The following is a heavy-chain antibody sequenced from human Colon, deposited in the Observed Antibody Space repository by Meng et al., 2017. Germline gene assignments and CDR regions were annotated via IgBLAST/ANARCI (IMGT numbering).Heavy chain of an antibody. CDR3: AREADYYDSSGYYLGTFDI. J-gene: IGHJ3*02. D-gene: IGHD3-22*01. V-gene: IGHV4-31*03. CDR1: GDSISSGGFY. CDR2: MYHSGST. Sequence: SETLSLTCTVSGDSISSGGFYWSWIRQHPGKGLEWIAYMYHSGSTYYNPSLKSRVTISVDTSKNQFSLKLSSVTAADTAVYYCAREADYYDSSGYYLGTFDIWGQETMVTVSS.